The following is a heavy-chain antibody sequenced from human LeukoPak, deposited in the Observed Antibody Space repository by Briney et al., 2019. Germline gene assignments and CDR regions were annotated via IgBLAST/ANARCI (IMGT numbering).Heavy chain of an antibody. CDR2: IKSDGSIT. CDR1: GFTFSSYW. D-gene: IGHD5-18*01. Sequence: GGSLRLSCAASGFTFSSYWMHWVRQDPGKGLVWVSRIKSDGSITSYADSVKGRSTISRDNAKTSLYLQMNSLRAEDTAIYYCARHRSGVTGYTYGRGIDYWGQGTLVTVSS. J-gene: IGHJ4*02. V-gene: IGHV3-74*01. CDR3: ARHRSGVTGYTYGRGIDY.